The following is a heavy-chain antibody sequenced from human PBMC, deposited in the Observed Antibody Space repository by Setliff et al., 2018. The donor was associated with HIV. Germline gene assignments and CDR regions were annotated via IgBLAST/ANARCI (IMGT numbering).Heavy chain of an antibody. D-gene: IGHD3-22*01. CDR3: ARHDSGGYYSLDY. CDR1: GGSFSGYY. J-gene: IGHJ4*02. V-gene: IGHV4-34*01. Sequence: SETLSLTCAVYGGSFSGYYWSWIRQPPGKGLEWIGEINHSGSTIYSQSLKSRVTISVDTSKNQFSLKLSSVTAADTAVYYCARHDSGGYYSLDYWGQGTLVTVSS. CDR2: INHSGST.